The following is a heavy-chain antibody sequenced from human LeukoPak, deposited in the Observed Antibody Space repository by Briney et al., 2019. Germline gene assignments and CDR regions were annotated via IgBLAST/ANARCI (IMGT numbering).Heavy chain of an antibody. Sequence: ASVKVSCKASGGSFSSYAINWVRQAPGQGLEWMGGIIPIFGKANYAQKFQDRVAITAVESMSTAYMELSSLRSEDTAVYYCTRGWLAETTVVTPYNYWGQGTLVTVSS. CDR2: IIPIFGKA. CDR1: GGSFSSYA. V-gene: IGHV1-69*13. D-gene: IGHD4-23*01. CDR3: TRGWLAETTVVTPYNY. J-gene: IGHJ4*02.